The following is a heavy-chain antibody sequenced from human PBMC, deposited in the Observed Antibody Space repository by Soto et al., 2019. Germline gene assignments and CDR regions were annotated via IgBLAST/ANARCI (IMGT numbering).Heavy chain of an antibody. CDR1: CYTFTRYG. J-gene: IGHJ6*02. V-gene: IGHV1-18*01. CDR3: ARDDCISTSCYPGYYYGMDV. D-gene: IGHD2-2*01. Sequence: ASVKVSCKASCYTFTRYGISWGGPAPGQRLETMGWIIAYNGNTNYAQKLQGRVTMTTDTSTSTAYMELRSLRSDDTAVYYCARDDCISTSCYPGYYYGMDVWGQGTTVTVSS. CDR2: IIAYNGNT.